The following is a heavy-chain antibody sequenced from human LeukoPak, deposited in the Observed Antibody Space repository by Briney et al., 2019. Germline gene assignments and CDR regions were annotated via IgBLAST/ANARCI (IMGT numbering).Heavy chain of an antibody. CDR3: ARRATMVRGVLVKYYYYYMDV. Sequence: SETLSLTCNVSYYSIARGYYWGWIRPPPGKGLEWIGEINHSGSTNYNPSLKSRVTISVDTSKNQFSLKLSSVTAADTAVYYCARRATMVRGVLVKYYYYYMDVWGKGTTVTISS. D-gene: IGHD3-10*01. V-gene: IGHV4-38-2*02. J-gene: IGHJ6*03. CDR2: INHSGST. CDR1: YYSIARGYY.